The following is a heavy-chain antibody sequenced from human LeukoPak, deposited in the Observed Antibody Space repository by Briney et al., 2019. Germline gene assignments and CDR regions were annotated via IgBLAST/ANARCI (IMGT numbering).Heavy chain of an antibody. Sequence: PGGSLRLSCAASGFTFSSYAMSWVRQAPGKGLAWVSTISGGSGSTYCADSVKGRFTISRDNSKNTLYLQMNSLRDEDTAVYYCAKKSGGTAYYFDYWGQGTLVTVSS. CDR3: AKKSGGTAYYFDY. CDR1: GFTFSSYA. V-gene: IGHV3-23*01. J-gene: IGHJ4*02. D-gene: IGHD2-15*01. CDR2: ISGGSGST.